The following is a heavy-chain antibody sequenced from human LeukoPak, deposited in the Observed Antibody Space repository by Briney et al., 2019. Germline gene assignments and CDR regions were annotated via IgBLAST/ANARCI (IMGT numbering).Heavy chain of an antibody. V-gene: IGHV4-4*07. CDR2: IYTSGST. CDR3: ARVSRRHTLDY. CDR1: GGSISSYY. J-gene: IGHJ4*02. Sequence: SETLSLTCTVSGGSISSYYWSWIRQPAGKGLEWIGRIYTSGSTNYNASLKSRVTMSLDTSKNHFSLRLSSVTAADSAVYYCARVSRRHTLDYWGQGTLVTVSS.